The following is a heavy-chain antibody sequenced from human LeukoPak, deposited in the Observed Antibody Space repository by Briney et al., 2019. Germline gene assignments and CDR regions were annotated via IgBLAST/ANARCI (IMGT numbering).Heavy chain of an antibody. CDR1: GFTFSSYW. CDR2: IKQDGSEK. V-gene: IGHV3-7*01. D-gene: IGHD3-3*01. J-gene: IGHJ3*02. CDR3: AKDGNYDFWSGPRGGAFDI. Sequence: GGSLRLSCAASGFTFSSYWMSWVRQAPGKGLEWVANIKQDGSEKYYVDSVKGRFTISRDNSKNTLYLQMNSLRAEDTAVYYCAKDGNYDFWSGPRGGAFDIWGQGTMVTVSS.